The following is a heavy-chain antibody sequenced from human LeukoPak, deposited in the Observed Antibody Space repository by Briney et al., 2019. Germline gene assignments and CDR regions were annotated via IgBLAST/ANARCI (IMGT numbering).Heavy chain of an antibody. J-gene: IGHJ4*02. V-gene: IGHV3-7*01. CDR2: IKEYGSIK. Sequence: PGGSLRLSCAASGFTFSWYWMSWVRQAPGKGREWVANIKEYGSIKYYVGSVKRRLTISRDNAKSSVYLEVNSLRPEDTALYYCARIGYSRSSIDYWGQGTLVTVSS. CDR3: ARIGYSRSSIDY. D-gene: IGHD5-12*01. CDR1: GFTFSWYW.